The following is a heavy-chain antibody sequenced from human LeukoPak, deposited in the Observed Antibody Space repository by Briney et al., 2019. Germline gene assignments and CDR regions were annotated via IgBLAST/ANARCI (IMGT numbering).Heavy chain of an antibody. CDR3: ARGGYYDSRYYFDY. J-gene: IGHJ4*02. D-gene: IGHD3-22*01. Sequence: PGGSLSLSCGASGFTFDEYGMSWVRQAPGKGLEWVSGINWNGGSTGYADSVKGRFPISRDNAKNSLYLQMNSLRAEDTALYYCARGGYYDSRYYFDYWGQGTLVTVSS. CDR1: GFTFDEYG. CDR2: INWNGGST. V-gene: IGHV3-20*04.